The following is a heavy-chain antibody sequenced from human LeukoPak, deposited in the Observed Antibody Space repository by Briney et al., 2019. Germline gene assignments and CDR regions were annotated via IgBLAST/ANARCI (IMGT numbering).Heavy chain of an antibody. CDR3: ARDMRPNRLYYYDSSGYYDY. CDR1: GYTFTGYY. Sequence: ASVKVSCKASGYTFTGYYMHWVRQAPGQGLEWMGWINPNSGGTNYAQKFQGRVTMTRDTSISTAYMELSRLRSDDTAVYYCARDMRPNRLYYYDSSGYYDYWGQGTLVTVSS. D-gene: IGHD3-22*01. V-gene: IGHV1-2*02. J-gene: IGHJ4*02. CDR2: INPNSGGT.